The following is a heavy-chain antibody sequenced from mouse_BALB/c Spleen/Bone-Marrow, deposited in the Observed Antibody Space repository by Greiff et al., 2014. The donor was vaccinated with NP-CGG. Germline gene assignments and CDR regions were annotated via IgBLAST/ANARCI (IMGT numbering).Heavy chain of an antibody. J-gene: IGHJ1*01. CDR1: GFTFSSYA. V-gene: IGHV5-9-1*01. Sequence: EVNVVESGGGLVKPGGSLKLSCAASGFTFSSYAMSWVRQAPEKRLEWVATISSGGSYTYYPDSVKGRFTISRDNAKNTLYLQMSSLRSEDTAMYYCARVITWYFDVGGAGTTVTVSS. CDR3: ARVITWYFDV. CDR2: ISSGGSYT. D-gene: IGHD2-4*01.